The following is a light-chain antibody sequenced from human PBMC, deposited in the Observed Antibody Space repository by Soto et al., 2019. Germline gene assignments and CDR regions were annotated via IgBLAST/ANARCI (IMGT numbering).Light chain of an antibody. CDR1: SSDVSAYNY. CDR3: SSKRTTASLV. CDR2: EVS. J-gene: IGLJ1*01. Sequence: QSALTQPASVSGSPGQTITISCTGTSSDVSAYNYVSWYQHRPDKAPKLMFYEVSNRPSGVSDRFSGSKSGNTASLTISGLHAADEADYYCSSKRTTASLVFGTGTKVTVL. V-gene: IGLV2-14*01.